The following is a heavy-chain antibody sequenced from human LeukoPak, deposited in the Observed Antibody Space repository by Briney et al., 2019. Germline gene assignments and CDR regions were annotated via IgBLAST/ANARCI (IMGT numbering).Heavy chain of an antibody. CDR1: GGTFSSYA. J-gene: IGHJ4*02. V-gene: IGHV1-69*05. CDR2: IIPIFGTA. Sequence: GASVKVSCKASGGTFSSYAISWLRQAPGQGLEWIGGIIPIFGTANYAQKFQGRVTITTDESTSTAYMELSSLSSEDTAVYYCARASIAVAGVFDYWGQGTLVTVSS. CDR3: ARASIAVAGVFDY. D-gene: IGHD6-19*01.